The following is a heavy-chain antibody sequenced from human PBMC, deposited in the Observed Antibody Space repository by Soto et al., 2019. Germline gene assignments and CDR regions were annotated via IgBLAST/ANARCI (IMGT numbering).Heavy chain of an antibody. CDR1: GGSISSGGYY. J-gene: IGHJ4*02. Sequence: SETLSLTCNVSGGSISSGGYYWTWIRQHPGKGLEWIGNIHHSGSTYYNPSLKSRVTISVDTSKDRFSLKLSSVTAADTAVYYCARGMVRGVIRPYYFDYWGQGT. V-gene: IGHV4-31*03. D-gene: IGHD3-10*01. CDR2: IHHSGST. CDR3: ARGMVRGVIRPYYFDY.